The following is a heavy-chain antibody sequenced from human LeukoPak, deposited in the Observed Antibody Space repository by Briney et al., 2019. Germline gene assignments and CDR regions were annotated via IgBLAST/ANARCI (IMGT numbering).Heavy chain of an antibody. CDR3: AGAYAPMDY. V-gene: IGHV3-48*03. D-gene: IGHD2-8*01. J-gene: IGHJ4*02. CDR1: GFTFSTYE. CDR2: ISSSGSNI. Sequence: GGSLRLSCAASGFTFSTYEMNWVRQAPGKGLEWVSYISSSGSNIYYADPVKGRFTISRDNAKNSLYLQMNSLRAEDTAVYYCAGAYAPMDYWGQGTLVTVSS.